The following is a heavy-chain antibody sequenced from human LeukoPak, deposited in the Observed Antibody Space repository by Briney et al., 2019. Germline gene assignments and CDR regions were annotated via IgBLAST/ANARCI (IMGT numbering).Heavy chain of an antibody. CDR1: GFTFSDAW. D-gene: IGHD4-11*01. CDR2: IKSKADGGTI. CDR3: SRDGDYRAFDS. Sequence: KAGGSLRLSCAASGFTFSDAWLSWVRQTRAKGLEWVGRIKSKADGGTINYAAPVKGRFTISRDDSKNTLFLQMNSLKTEDTALYYCSRDGDYRAFDSWGQGTLVTVSS. J-gene: IGHJ4*02. V-gene: IGHV3-15*01.